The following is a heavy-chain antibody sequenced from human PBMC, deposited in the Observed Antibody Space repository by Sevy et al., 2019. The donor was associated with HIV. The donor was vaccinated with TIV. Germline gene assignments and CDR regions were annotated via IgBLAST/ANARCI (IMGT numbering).Heavy chain of an antibody. J-gene: IGHJ4*02. CDR2: ISLSHHTI. D-gene: IGHD6-19*01. CDR1: GFTFSTYY. Sequence: GGSLRLSCAASGFTFSTYYMTWIRQAPGKGLEWLAYISLSHHTIYYEDSVKGRFTISRDNAKNSLYLQMNNLRAGDTATYYCARDLGYSSGWYGPHFDHWGQGALVTVSS. CDR3: ARDLGYSSGWYGPHFDH. V-gene: IGHV3-11*01.